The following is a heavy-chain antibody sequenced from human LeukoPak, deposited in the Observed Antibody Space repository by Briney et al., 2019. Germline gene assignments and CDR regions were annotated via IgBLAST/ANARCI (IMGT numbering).Heavy chain of an antibody. J-gene: IGHJ4*02. D-gene: IGHD3-3*01. CDR1: GGSISSSSYY. CDR2: IFYSGST. CDR3: ARRKDFWSGLINY. V-gene: IGHV4-39*01. Sequence: SETLSLTCTVSGGSISSSSYYWGWIRQPPGKGLEWIGSIFYSGSTYYNPSLKSRLTVSVDTSKNQFSLKLSSVTAADTAVYYCARRKDFWSGLINYWGQGTLVTVSS.